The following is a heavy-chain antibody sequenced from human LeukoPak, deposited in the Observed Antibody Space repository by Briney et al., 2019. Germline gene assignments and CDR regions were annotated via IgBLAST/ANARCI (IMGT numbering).Heavy chain of an antibody. J-gene: IGHJ4*02. D-gene: IGHD3-9*01. CDR1: GYTFTSYD. CDR2: MNPNGGNT. Sequence: ASVKVSCKASGYTFTSYDINWVRQATGQGLEWMGWMNPNGGNTGYAQKFQGRVTITRNTSISTAYMELSRLRSDDTAVYYCARGASRRPYYDILTGYYLGYFDYWGQGTLVTVSS. V-gene: IGHV1-8*03. CDR3: ARGASRRPYYDILTGYYLGYFDY.